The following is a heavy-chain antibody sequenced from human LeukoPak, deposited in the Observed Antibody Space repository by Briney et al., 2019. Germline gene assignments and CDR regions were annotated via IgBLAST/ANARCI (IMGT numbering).Heavy chain of an antibody. CDR1: GFTFSSYA. CDR2: IKQDGSEK. J-gene: IGHJ3*02. Sequence: PGGSLRLSCAASGFTFSSYAMSWVRQAPGKGLEWVANIKQDGSEKYYVDSVKGRFTISRDNAKNSLYLQMNSLRAEDTAVYYCARDRSYSSGWLADAFDIWGQGTMVTVSS. CDR3: ARDRSYSSGWLADAFDI. D-gene: IGHD6-19*01. V-gene: IGHV3-7*01.